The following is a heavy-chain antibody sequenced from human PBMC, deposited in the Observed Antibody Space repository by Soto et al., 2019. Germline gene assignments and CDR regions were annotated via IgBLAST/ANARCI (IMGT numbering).Heavy chain of an antibody. CDR3: AAISSGYYRVFDY. V-gene: IGHV1-58*01. Sequence: GASVKVSCKASGATFTSSTVNWVRQARGQPPEWIGWILVGSGQTNSAQKFQGRVAITRDMSTYTAYLELNSLRSDDSAVYYCAAISSGYYRVFDYWGKGTPVTVSS. CDR2: ILVGSGQT. CDR1: GATFTSST. J-gene: IGHJ4*02. D-gene: IGHD3-22*01.